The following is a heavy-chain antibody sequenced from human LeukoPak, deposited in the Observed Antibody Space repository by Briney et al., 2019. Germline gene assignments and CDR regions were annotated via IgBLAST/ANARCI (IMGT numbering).Heavy chain of an antibody. J-gene: IGHJ6*02. CDR2: IYYSGST. V-gene: IGHV4-59*01. D-gene: IGHD6-13*01. Sequence: SETLSLTCTVSGGSISSYYWSWIRQPPGKGLEWIGYIYYSGSTNYNPSLKSRVTISVDTSKNQFSLKLSSVTAADTAVYYCARGDYSRGVGYYYGMDVWGQGTTVTVSS. CDR3: ARGDYSRGVGYYYGMDV. CDR1: GGSISSYY.